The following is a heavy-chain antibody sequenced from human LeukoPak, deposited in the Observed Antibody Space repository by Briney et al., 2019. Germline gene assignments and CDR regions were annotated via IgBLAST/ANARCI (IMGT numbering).Heavy chain of an antibody. CDR2: IYYSGST. CDR3: ARPLYGYDFWSGYSGDAFDI. V-gene: IGHV4-39*01. Sequence: PSETLSLTCTVSTGSISSSSYYWGWIRQPPGKGLEWIGSIYYSGSTYYNPSLRSRVTISVDTSKNQFSLKLSSVTAADTAVYYCARPLYGYDFWSGYSGDAFDIWGQGTMVTVSS. J-gene: IGHJ3*02. CDR1: TGSISSSSYY. D-gene: IGHD3-3*01.